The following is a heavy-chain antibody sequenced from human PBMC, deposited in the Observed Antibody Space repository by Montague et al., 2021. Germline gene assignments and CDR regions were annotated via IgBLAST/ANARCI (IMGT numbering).Heavy chain of an antibody. CDR2: TYYRPTWYT. CDR1: GDSDSNNNAA. V-gene: IGHV6-1*01. Sequence: CAISGDSDSNNNAAWNWVRETPSRGLEWLGMTYYRPTWYTDYAVSVKGRIAINPDTSKNQFSLQLNSVTPEDTAVYYCAREGVGDLLFSFDSWGQGTLVTVSS. J-gene: IGHJ5*01. CDR3: AREGVGDLLFSFDS. D-gene: IGHD3-10*01.